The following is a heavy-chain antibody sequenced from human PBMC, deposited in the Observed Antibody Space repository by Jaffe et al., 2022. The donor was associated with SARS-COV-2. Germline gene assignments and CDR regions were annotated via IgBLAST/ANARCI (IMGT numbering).Heavy chain of an antibody. Sequence: QVQLQQWGAGLLKPSETLSLTCAVYGGSFSGHFWSWIRQPPGKGLEWIGEINHSGNTNYNPSLKSRVTISVDTSKNQFSLKLSSVTGADTAVYYCASLLGSSWSPDVWGKGTTVTVSS. J-gene: IGHJ6*04. D-gene: IGHD6-13*01. CDR2: INHSGNT. V-gene: IGHV4-34*01. CDR1: GGSFSGHF. CDR3: ASLLGSSWSPDV.